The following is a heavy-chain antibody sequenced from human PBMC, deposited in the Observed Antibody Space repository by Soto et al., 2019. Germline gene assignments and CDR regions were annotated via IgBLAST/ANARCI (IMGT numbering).Heavy chain of an antibody. J-gene: IGHJ5*02. V-gene: IGHV3-30-3*01. CDR1: GFTFSSYA. Sequence: PGGSLRLSCAASGFTFSSYAMHWVRQAPGKGLEWVAVISYDGSNKYYADSVKGRFTISRDNSKNTLYLQMNSLRAEDTAVYYCAREYYDSSGFPWFDPWGQGTLVTVSS. CDR2: ISYDGSNK. D-gene: IGHD3-22*01. CDR3: AREYYDSSGFPWFDP.